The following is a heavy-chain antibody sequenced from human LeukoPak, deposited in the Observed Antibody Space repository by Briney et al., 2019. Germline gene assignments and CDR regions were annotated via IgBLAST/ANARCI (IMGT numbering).Heavy chain of an antibody. V-gene: IGHV3-23*01. Sequence: GGSLRLSCLTSGFTFSTNAMSWVRQAPGKGLEWISGISGSGASTYYADSVTGRYTISRDNSRNTLYLQMNSLRGDDTAVYYCAKDVGKWESLHFFDYWGQGTLVTVSS. CDR3: AKDVGKWESLHFFDY. D-gene: IGHD1-26*01. CDR2: ISGSGAST. J-gene: IGHJ4*02. CDR1: GFTFSTNA.